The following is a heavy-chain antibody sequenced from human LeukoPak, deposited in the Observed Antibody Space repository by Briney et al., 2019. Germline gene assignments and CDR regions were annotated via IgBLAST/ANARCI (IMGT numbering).Heavy chain of an antibody. J-gene: IGHJ4*02. V-gene: IGHV1-69*13. CDR1: GGTFSSYA. CDR3: ARAPLYSGYDSFYFDY. Sequence: ASVTVSCTASGGTFSSYAISWVRQAPGQGLEWMGGIIPIFGTANYAQKFQGRVTITADESTSTAYMELSSLRSEDTAVYYCARAPLYSGYDSFYFDYWGQGTLVTVSS. D-gene: IGHD5-12*01. CDR2: IIPIFGTA.